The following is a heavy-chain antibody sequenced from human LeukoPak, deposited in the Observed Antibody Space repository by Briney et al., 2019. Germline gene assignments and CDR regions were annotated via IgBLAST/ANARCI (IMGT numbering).Heavy chain of an antibody. J-gene: IGHJ3*01. D-gene: IGHD2-8*01. Sequence: SETLSLTCGVYGGSFIGYYWYWIRQPPGKGLEWIGEINYSGGTNYNPSLKSRVTISVDTSKNQFSLKLSSVTAADTAVYYCARHARREALGHSAFDQWGQGTLVSVSS. V-gene: IGHV4-34*01. CDR2: INYSGGT. CDR3: ARHARREALGHSAFDQ. CDR1: GGSFIGYY.